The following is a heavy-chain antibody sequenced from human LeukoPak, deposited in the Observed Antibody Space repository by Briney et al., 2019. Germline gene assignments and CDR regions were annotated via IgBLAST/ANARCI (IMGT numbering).Heavy chain of an antibody. CDR2: IYPGDSDT. J-gene: IGHJ4*02. CDR1: GYSFTSYW. D-gene: IGHD5-18*01. V-gene: IGHV5-51*01. Sequence: GESLQISCQGSGYSFTSYWIGWVRQLPGKGLEWMGIIYPGDSDTRYSPSFQGQVTISADKSISTAYLQWSSLKASDTAMYYCASRSSRYSYSYDYWGQGTLVTVSS. CDR3: ASRSSRYSYSYDY.